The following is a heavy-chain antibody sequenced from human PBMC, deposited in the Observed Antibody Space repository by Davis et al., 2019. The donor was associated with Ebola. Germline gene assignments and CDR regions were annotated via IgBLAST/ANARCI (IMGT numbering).Heavy chain of an antibody. CDR3: ACGLYYFDY. Sequence: PSETLSPTFTVPGGSISSSSYYWGWIRQPPGKGLEWIGSIYYSGSTYYNLSLKSRVTISVDTSKNQFSLKLSSVTAADTAVYYCACGLYYFDYWGQGTLVTVSS. CDR2: IYYSGST. J-gene: IGHJ4*02. CDR1: GGSISSSSYY. V-gene: IGHV4-39*01. D-gene: IGHD3-16*01.